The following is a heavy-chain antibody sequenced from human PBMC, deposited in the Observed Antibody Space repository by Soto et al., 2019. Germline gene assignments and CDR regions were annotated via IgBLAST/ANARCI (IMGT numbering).Heavy chain of an antibody. D-gene: IGHD3-10*01. CDR3: AREGTEIYYYYMDV. CDR1: GFTVSSNY. J-gene: IGHJ6*03. CDR2: IYSGGST. V-gene: IGHV3-66*01. Sequence: LRLSCAASGFTVSSNYMSWVRQAPGKGLEWVSVIYSGGSTYYADSVKGRFTISRDNSKNTLYLQMNSLRAEDTAVYYCAREGTEIYYYYMDVWGKGTTVTVSS.